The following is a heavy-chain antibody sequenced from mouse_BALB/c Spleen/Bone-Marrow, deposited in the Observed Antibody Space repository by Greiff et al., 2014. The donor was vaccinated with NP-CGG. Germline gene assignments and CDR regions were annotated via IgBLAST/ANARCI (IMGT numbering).Heavy chain of an antibody. CDR3: ARNYRYDGFAY. D-gene: IGHD2-14*01. V-gene: IGHV1-14*01. J-gene: IGHJ3*01. CDR1: GYTFTSYV. CDR2: INPYNDGT. Sequence: VQLQQSGPELVKPGASVKMSCKASGYTFTSYVMHWVKQKPGQGLEWIGYINPYNDGTKYNEKFKGKAILTSDKSSSTAYMELSSLTSEDSAVYYCARNYRYDGFAYWGQGTLVTVSA.